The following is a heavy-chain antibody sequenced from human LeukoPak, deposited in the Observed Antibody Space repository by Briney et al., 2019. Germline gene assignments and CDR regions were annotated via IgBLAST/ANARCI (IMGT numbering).Heavy chain of an antibody. D-gene: IGHD6-13*01. CDR1: GFTFDDYA. CDR3: ARGSVRVGMDV. Sequence: GRSLRLSCAASGFTFDDYAMHWVRQAPGKGLEWVSGISWNSGSIGYADSVKGRFTISRENAKNSLYLQMNSLRAGDTAVYYCARGSVRVGMDVWGQGTTVTVSS. V-gene: IGHV3-9*01. CDR2: ISWNSGSI. J-gene: IGHJ6*02.